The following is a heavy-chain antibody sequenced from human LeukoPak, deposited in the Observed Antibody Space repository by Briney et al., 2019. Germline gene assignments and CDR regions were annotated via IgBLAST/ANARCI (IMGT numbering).Heavy chain of an antibody. J-gene: IGHJ4*02. D-gene: IGHD3-3*01. CDR1: GFTFSSYW. CDR2: IKQDGSEK. CDR3: ARSANNDYDFWSGYPGFDY. Sequence: GGSLRLSCAASGFTFSSYWMSWVRQAPGKGLEWVANIKQDGSEKYYVDSVKGRFTISRDNAKNSLYLQMNSLRAEDTAVYYCARSANNDYDFWSGYPGFDYWGQGTLVTVSS. V-gene: IGHV3-7*03.